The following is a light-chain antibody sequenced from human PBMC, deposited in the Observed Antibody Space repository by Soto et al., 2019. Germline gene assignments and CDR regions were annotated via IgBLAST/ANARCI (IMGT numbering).Light chain of an antibody. V-gene: IGKV2-28*01. CDR3: LHGIRHMYT. CDR1: QTLLHSIGYNY. J-gene: IGKJ2*01. CDR2: LGS. Sequence: IAMTQSPLSLSVTPGEPASIFCRSSQTLLHSIGYNYLDWYLQKPGQSPQLLNYLGSNRASGDPAVFSVSGSGTDCTLKISRVSDEDGGVFYFLHGIRHMYTFGQWTKLEIK.